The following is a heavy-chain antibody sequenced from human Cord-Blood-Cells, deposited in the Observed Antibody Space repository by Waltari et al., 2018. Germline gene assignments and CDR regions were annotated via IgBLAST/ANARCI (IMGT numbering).Heavy chain of an antibody. V-gene: IGHV4-38-2*02. CDR2: IYHSGST. J-gene: IGHJ3*02. CDR1: GYSISSGYY. CDR3: ARDLGVGATRDDAFDI. D-gene: IGHD1-26*01. Sequence: QVQLQESGPGLVKPSETLSLTCAVSGYSISSGYYWGWIRQPPGKGLEWIGSIYHSGSTYHNPSLKSRVTISVDTSKNQFSLKLSSVTAADTAVYYCARDLGVGATRDDAFDIWGQGTMVTVSS.